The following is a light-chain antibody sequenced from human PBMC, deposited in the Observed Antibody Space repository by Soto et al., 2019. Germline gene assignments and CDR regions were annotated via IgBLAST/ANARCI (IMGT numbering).Light chain of an antibody. CDR1: KSINPC. J-gene: IGKJ5*01. Sequence: DNQMPQSPASLFVSVCARVTITCRASKSINPCLQRYLQRPGQAPELLIRSASTLQRGVPSRFSGSGSRTEFTLTIADLQPDDFGTYYCQQSLTMPITFGHGTRLEIK. CDR2: SAS. CDR3: QQSLTMPIT. V-gene: IGKV1-39*01.